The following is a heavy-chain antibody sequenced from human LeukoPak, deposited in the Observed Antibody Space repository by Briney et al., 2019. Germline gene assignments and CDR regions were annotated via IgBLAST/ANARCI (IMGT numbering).Heavy chain of an antibody. CDR2: INHSGST. CDR3: ARGELGRPHYFDY. V-gene: IGHV4-34*01. CDR1: GGSFSGYY. D-gene: IGHD1-26*01. Sequence: SETLSLTCAVYGGSFSGYYWSWIRQPPGKGLERIGGINHSGSTTYNPSLKSRVTISVDTSKNQFSLKLTSVTAADTAVYYCARGELGRPHYFDYWGQGTLVTVSS. J-gene: IGHJ4*02.